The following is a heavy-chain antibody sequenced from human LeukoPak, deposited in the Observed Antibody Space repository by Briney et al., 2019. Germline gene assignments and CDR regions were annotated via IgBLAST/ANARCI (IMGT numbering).Heavy chain of an antibody. CDR1: GFTFSSYW. CDR3: TRDTFGGDDF. Sequence: GGSLRLSCAASGFTFSSYWVHWVRQPQGKGLVCVSSINPDGSYTSSADFVKGRFTISRDNARDTLYLQMNSLIAEDTDVYYCTRDTFGGDDFWGQGTLVTVSS. J-gene: IGHJ4*02. CDR2: INPDGSYT. V-gene: IGHV3-74*01. D-gene: IGHD3-10*01.